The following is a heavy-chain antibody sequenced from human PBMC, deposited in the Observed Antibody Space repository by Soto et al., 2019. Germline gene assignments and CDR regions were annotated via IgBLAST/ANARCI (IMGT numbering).Heavy chain of an antibody. CDR2: IYHSGST. CDR3: ARGGIYDTVTGYGD. V-gene: IGHV4-4*02. CDR1: GASISSSNW. Sequence: QVQLQESGPGLVKPSGTLSLTCAVSGASISSSNWWSWVRQPPGKGLEWIGEIYHSGSTNYNPSLXXXVXXSVDKSKNQFSLKLTSVPAAAPAVYYCARGGIYDTVTGYGDWGQGTLVIVSS. D-gene: IGHD3-9*01. J-gene: IGHJ4*02.